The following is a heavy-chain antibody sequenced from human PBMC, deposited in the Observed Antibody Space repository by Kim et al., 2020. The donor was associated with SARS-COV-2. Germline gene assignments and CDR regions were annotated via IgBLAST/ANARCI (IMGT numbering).Heavy chain of an antibody. J-gene: IGHJ4*02. CDR2: SEK. V-gene: IGHV3-7*01. Sequence: SEKVYVDSVKGRFRISRDNAKKSLYLQMNGLRAEDTAVYYCATGVDTDTDYWGQGTLVTVSS. D-gene: IGHD5-18*01. CDR3: ATGVDTDTDY.